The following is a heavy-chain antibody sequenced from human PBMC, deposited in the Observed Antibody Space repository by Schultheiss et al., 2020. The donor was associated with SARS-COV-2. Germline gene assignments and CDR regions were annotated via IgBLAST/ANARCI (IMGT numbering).Heavy chain of an antibody. Sequence: GESLKISCAASGFTFSSYSMNWVRQAPGKGLEWVSYISSSSSTIYYADSVKGRFTISRDNAKNSLYLQMNSLRAEDTAVYYCVADWTTVTTSDAFDIWGQGTMVTVSS. J-gene: IGHJ3*02. CDR3: VADWTTVTTSDAFDI. D-gene: IGHD4-17*01. CDR1: GFTFSSYS. CDR2: ISSSSSTI. V-gene: IGHV3-48*01.